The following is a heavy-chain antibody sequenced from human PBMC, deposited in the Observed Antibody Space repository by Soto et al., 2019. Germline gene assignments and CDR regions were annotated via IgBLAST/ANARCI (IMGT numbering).Heavy chain of an antibody. V-gene: IGHV3-30-3*01. D-gene: IGHD6-19*01. CDR2: ISYDGSNK. CDR3: ARDRFVVAVAGPLFDP. CDR1: GFTFSSYA. Sequence: QVQLVESGGGVVQPGRSLRLSCAASGFTFSSYAMHWVRQAPGKGLEWVAVISYDGSNKYYADSVKGRFTISRDNSKNTLDLQMNRLRAEDTAVYYCARDRFVVAVAGPLFDPWGQGTLVTVSS. J-gene: IGHJ5*02.